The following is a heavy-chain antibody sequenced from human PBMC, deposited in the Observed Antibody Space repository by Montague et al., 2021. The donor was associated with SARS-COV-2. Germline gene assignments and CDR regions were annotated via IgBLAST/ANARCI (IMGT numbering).Heavy chain of an antibody. CDR2: VKHPGGT. CDR1: GGSFTGYS. D-gene: IGHD6-13*01. V-gene: IGHV4-34*01. J-gene: IGHJ5*02. Sequence: SETLSLTCAVDGGSFTGYSWNWIRQPPGKGLEWIGEVKHPGGTNYNPSLKSRVTISIDMSKNQFSLNLESVTAADTAVYYCARVPGSWPPRNWFDPWGQGTLVTVSS. CDR3: ARVPGSWPPRNWFDP.